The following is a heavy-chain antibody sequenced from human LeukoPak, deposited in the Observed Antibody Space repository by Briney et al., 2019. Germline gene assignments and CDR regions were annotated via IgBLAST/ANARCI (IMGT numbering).Heavy chain of an antibody. D-gene: IGHD2-2*01. V-gene: IGHV4-4*07. J-gene: IGHJ6*03. CDR2: IYTSGST. CDR1: GGSISSYY. CDR3: ARVVLGVVVPAAHYYYYYMDV. Sequence: SETLSLTCTVSGGSISSYYWSWIRRPAGKGLECIGRIYTSGSTNYNPSLKSRVTMSVDTSKNQFSLKLSSVTAADTAVYYCARVVLGVVVPAAHYYYYYMDVWGKGTTVTVSS.